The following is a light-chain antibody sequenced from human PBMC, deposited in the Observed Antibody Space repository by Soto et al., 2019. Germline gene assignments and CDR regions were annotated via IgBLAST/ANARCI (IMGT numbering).Light chain of an antibody. V-gene: IGLV2-14*01. CDR1: SSDVVGYNY. CDR3: SSYTSSSTGV. CDR2: DVS. Sequence: QSALTQPASVSGSPGQSITISCSGTSSDVVGYNYVSWYQQHTGKAPKLMIYDVSNRPSGVSNRFSGSKSGNTASLTISGLQAEDDADYYCSSYTSSSTGVFGTGTKLTVL. J-gene: IGLJ1*01.